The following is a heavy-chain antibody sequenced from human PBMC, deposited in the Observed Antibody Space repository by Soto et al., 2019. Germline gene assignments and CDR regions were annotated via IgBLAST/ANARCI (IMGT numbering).Heavy chain of an antibody. CDR1: GFTFSSYA. Sequence: GGSLRLSCAASGFTFSSYAMSWVRQAPGNGLEWVSAISGSGGSRYYADSVKGRFTISRDNSKNTLYLQMNSLRAEDTAVYYCAKDRIGVRGVIIWYYYGMDVWGQGTTVTVSS. CDR3: AKDRIGVRGVIIWYYYGMDV. D-gene: IGHD3-10*01. V-gene: IGHV3-23*01. CDR2: ISGSGGSR. J-gene: IGHJ6*02.